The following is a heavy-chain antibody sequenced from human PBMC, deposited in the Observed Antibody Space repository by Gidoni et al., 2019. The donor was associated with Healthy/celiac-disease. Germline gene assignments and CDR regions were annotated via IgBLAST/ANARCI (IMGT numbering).Heavy chain of an antibody. J-gene: IGHJ6*02. CDR1: GGSISSSHW. CDR2: IYHSGST. D-gene: IGHD6-6*01. Sequence: QVQLQESGPGLVKPSGTLSLTCAVSGGSISSSHWWSWVRQPPGKGLEWIGEIYHSGSTNYTPSLKSRVTISVDKSKNQCSLKLSSVTAADTAVYYCARDLRGASSSSEVNYEVDVWAKGPRSPSP. V-gene: IGHV4-4*02. CDR3: ARDLRGASSSSEVNYEVDV.